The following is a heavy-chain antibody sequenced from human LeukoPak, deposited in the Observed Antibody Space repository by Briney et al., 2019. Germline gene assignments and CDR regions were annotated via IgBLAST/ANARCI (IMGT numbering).Heavy chain of an antibody. D-gene: IGHD3-9*01. CDR3: ARAPPDYDILTGYSQGAFDI. J-gene: IGHJ3*02. V-gene: IGHV4-59*01. CDR2: IYYSGST. Sequence: SQTLSLTCTVSGGSISSYYWSWIRQPPGKGLEWIGYIYYSGSTNYNPSLKSRVTISVDTSKNQFSLKLSSVTAADTAVYYCARAPPDYDILTGYSQGAFDIWGQGTMVTVSS. CDR1: GGSISSYY.